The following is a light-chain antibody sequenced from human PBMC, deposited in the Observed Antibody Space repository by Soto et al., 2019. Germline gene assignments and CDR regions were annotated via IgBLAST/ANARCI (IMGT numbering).Light chain of an antibody. CDR2: GAS. Sequence: EIVLTQSPGTLSLSPGERATLSCTASQRVSSSYLAWYQQTPGQAPRLLIYGASSRATGIPARFSGSGSGADFTLTISRLEPEDFAVYYCQHYSSSITFGQGTRLEIK. CDR1: QRVSSSY. V-gene: IGKV3-20*01. J-gene: IGKJ5*01. CDR3: QHYSSSIT.